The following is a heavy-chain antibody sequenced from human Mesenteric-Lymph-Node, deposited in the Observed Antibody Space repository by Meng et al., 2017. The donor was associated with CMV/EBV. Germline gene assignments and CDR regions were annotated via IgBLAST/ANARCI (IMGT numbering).Heavy chain of an antibody. CDR2: ISGFGNTR. V-gene: IGHV3-48*01. CDR1: GFTFSSYG. D-gene: IGHD1-14*01. CDR3: AKDQRTIAQFDY. J-gene: IGHJ4*02. Sequence: GESLKISCAVSGFTFSSYGMVWVRQAPGKGLEWVSYISGFGNTRYSADSVKGRFTISRDNSKNTLYLQMNSLRAEDTAVYYCAKDQRTIAQFDYWGQGTLVTVSS.